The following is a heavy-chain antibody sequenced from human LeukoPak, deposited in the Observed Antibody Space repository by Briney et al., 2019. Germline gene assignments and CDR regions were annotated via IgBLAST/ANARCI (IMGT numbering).Heavy chain of an antibody. Sequence: SETLSLTCTVSGGSFPISTYYWGWVRQPPGKGLVWIGSIYYSGTTKYNPSLKSRVTISVDNSNNKFSLRLSSVTAADTALYYCARGTLYSGWSYYFDSWGQGTLVTVSS. V-gene: IGHV4-39*07. CDR3: ARGTLYSGWSYYFDS. D-gene: IGHD6-19*01. J-gene: IGHJ4*02. CDR2: IYYSGTT. CDR1: GGSFPISTYY.